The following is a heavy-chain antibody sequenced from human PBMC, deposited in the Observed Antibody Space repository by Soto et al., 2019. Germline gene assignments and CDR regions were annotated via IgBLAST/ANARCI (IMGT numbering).Heavy chain of an antibody. D-gene: IGHD6-13*01. V-gene: IGHV4-61*01. Sequence: QVQLQESGPGLVKPSETLSLTCTVSGGSVSSGSYYWSWIRQPPGKGLEWIGYIYYSGSTNYNPSLKSRVTTSVDTSKNQFSLKLSSVTAADTAVYYCARGQAAAGDYWGQGTLVTVSS. CDR3: ARGQAAAGDY. CDR1: GGSVSSGSYY. CDR2: IYYSGST. J-gene: IGHJ4*02.